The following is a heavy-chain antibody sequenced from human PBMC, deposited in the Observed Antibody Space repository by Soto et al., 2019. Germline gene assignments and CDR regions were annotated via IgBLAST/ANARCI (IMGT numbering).Heavy chain of an antibody. D-gene: IGHD3-22*01. Sequence: QEQLVQSGAEVKKPGSSVKVSCKASGGLFSSYPISWVRQVPGQGLEWMGEIISVFQTAYYTQRFQGRVTITADESTNTAYMELSSLRSEDTAIYYCARSGSGYTWFNEFWGQGTLVTVSS. CDR1: GGLFSSYP. V-gene: IGHV1-69*01. J-gene: IGHJ4*02. CDR2: IISVFQTA. CDR3: ARSGSGYTWFNEF.